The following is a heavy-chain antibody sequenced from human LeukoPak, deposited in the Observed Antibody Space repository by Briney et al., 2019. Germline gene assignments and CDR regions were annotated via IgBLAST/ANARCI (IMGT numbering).Heavy chain of an antibody. Sequence: SETLSLTCTVSGGSISSYYWSWIRQPPGKGLEWIGSIYYSGSTYYNPSLKSRVTISVDTSKNQFSLKLSSVTAADTAVYYCAREDTAMVKLDYWGQGTLVTVSS. CDR2: IYYSGST. D-gene: IGHD5-18*01. V-gene: IGHV4-59*12. CDR3: AREDTAMVKLDY. J-gene: IGHJ4*02. CDR1: GGSISSYY.